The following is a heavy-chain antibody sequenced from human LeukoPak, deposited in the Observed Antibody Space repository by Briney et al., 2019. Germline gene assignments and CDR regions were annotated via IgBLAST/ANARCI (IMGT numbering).Heavy chain of an antibody. J-gene: IGHJ5*02. V-gene: IGHV4-34*01. Sequence: PSGTLSLTCAVYGGSFSGYYWSWIRQPPGKGLEWIGEINHSGSTNYNPSLKSRVTISVDTSKNQFSLKLSSVTAADTAVYYCARAPYCSSTSCPGKNWFDPWGQGTLVTVSS. CDR2: INHSGST. CDR1: GGSFSGYY. D-gene: IGHD2-2*01. CDR3: ARAPYCSSTSCPGKNWFDP.